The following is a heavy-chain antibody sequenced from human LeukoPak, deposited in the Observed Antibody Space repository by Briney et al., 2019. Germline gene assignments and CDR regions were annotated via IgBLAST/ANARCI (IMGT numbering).Heavy chain of an antibody. V-gene: IGHV3-23*01. D-gene: IGHD3-3*01. CDR1: GFTFSNYE. Sequence: GFLRLSCAAPGFTFSNYEMRWVRQAPGEGVGWVSGISGTDGSTSYVDSVKGRFTISRDNSKNTLYLQMNSLRAEDTAVYYCVRRMRSGSCFDYWGQGTLLTVSS. CDR2: ISGTDGST. J-gene: IGHJ4*02. CDR3: VRRMRSGSCFDY.